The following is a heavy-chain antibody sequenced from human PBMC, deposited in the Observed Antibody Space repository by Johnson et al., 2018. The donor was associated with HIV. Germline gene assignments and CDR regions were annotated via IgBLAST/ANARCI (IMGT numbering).Heavy chain of an antibody. D-gene: IGHD6-13*01. Sequence: QVQLVESGGGLVKPGGSLRLSCGASGFTFSDSYMNWIRQAPGKGLEWVSYISSSDSAIWYADSVKGRFTISRDNAKNSLYLQMKSLRAEDTALYYCASHRSIAADDAFDIWGQGTMVTVSS. J-gene: IGHJ3*02. V-gene: IGHV3-11*01. CDR1: GFTFSDSY. CDR3: ASHRSIAADDAFDI. CDR2: ISSSDSAI.